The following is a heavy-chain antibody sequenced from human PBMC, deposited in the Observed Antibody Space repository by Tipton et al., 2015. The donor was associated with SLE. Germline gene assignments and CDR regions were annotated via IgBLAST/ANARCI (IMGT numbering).Heavy chain of an antibody. J-gene: IGHJ6*02. Sequence: TLSLTCTVSGDSINTDNWSWIRQPPGKGLEWIGDIYSRGTTNYNPSLKGRLTISLDTAKKRLSLQLTSVTAADTAVYYCARHSGYYGLDVWGQGTTVTVSS. CDR2: IYSRGTT. D-gene: IGHD6-19*01. CDR3: ARHSGYYGLDV. CDR1: GDSINTDN. V-gene: IGHV4-59*08.